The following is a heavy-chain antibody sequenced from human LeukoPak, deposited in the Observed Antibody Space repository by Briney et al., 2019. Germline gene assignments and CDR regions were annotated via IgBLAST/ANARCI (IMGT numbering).Heavy chain of an antibody. CDR3: ARRRSGGIDY. D-gene: IGHD3-16*01. V-gene: IGHV3-30-3*01. J-gene: IGHJ4*02. CDR1: GFIFSSYA. Sequence: GGSLRLSCAASGFIFSSYAMHWVRQAPGKGLEWVAVISYDGSNKYYADSVKGRFTISRDNSKNTLYLQMNSLRAEDTAVYYCARRRSGGIDYWGQGTLVTVSS. CDR2: ISYDGSNK.